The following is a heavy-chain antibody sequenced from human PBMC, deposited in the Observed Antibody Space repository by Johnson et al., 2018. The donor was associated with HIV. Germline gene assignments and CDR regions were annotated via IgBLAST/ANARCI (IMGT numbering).Heavy chain of an antibody. V-gene: IGHV3-20*04. CDR3: ARKVVVVAAAAGDAFDI. Sequence: VQLVESGGGAVQPGGSLRLSCAASGFTFDDYGMSWVRQAPGKGLEWVSGINWNGGKTGYADSMKGRFTISRDNAKNTLYLQMNSLRAEDTAVYYCARKVVVVAAAAGDAFDIWGQGTMVTVSS. CDR2: INWNGGKT. D-gene: IGHD2-15*01. CDR1: GFTFDDYG. J-gene: IGHJ3*02.